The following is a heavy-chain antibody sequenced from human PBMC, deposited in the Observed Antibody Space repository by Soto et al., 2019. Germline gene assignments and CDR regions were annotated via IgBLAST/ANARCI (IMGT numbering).Heavy chain of an antibody. J-gene: IGHJ5*02. Sequence: ETLSLTCAVSGYSIRRGYYWGWMREALGKGLECIGSIYHSGSTYYNPSLKSRVTISVDTSKNQFSLKLSSVTAADTAVYYCARDWLSNSSSWANWFDPWGQGTPGTVS. V-gene: IGHV4-38-2*02. CDR2: IYHSGST. D-gene: IGHD6-13*01. CDR1: GYSIRRGYY. CDR3: ARDWLSNSSSWANWFDP.